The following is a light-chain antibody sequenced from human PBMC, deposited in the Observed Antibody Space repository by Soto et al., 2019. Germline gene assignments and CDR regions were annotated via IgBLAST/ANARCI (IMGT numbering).Light chain of an antibody. Sequence: DIQMTQSPSSLSASVGDRVTITCRASQGISNYLAWYQQKPGKVPELLIYGASTLQSGVPSRFSGSGSVTDFTLTIINLQHEDVATYYWQEYISAPFTFGPGTSVAIK. CDR1: QGISNY. V-gene: IGKV1-27*01. CDR3: QEYISAPFT. CDR2: GAS. J-gene: IGKJ3*01.